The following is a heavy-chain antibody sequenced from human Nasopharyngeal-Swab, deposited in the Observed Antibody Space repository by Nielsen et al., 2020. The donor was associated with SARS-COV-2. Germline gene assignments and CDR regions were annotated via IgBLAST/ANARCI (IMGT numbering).Heavy chain of an antibody. V-gene: IGHV3-48*03. J-gene: IGHJ6*02. Sequence: GESLKISCAASGFTFSSYEMNWVRQAPGKGLEWVSYISSSGSTTYYADSVKGRFTISRDNAKNSLFLQVNSLRAEDTAVYYCARQPTYYDFWKTVTYYYGMDVWGQGTTVTVSS. CDR1: GFTFSSYE. D-gene: IGHD3-3*01. CDR3: ARQPTYYDFWKTVTYYYGMDV. CDR2: ISSSGSTT.